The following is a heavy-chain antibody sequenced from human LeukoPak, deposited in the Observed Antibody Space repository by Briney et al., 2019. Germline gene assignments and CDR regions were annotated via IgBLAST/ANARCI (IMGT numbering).Heavy chain of an antibody. D-gene: IGHD2-15*01. CDR3: ARDLVRGDLDLGYCSGGSCYVGY. V-gene: IGHV3-30-3*01. CDR1: GFTFSSYA. CDR2: ISYDGSNK. Sequence: GGSLRLSCAASGFTFSSYAMHWVCQAPGKGLEWVAVISYDGSNKYYADSVKGRFTISRDNSKNTLYLQMNSLRAEDTAVYYCARDLVRGDLDLGYCSGGSCYVGYWGQGTLVTVSS. J-gene: IGHJ4*02.